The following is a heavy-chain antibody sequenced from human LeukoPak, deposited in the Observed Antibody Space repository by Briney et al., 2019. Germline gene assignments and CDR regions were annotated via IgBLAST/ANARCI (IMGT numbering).Heavy chain of an antibody. Sequence: GGSLRLSCADSGFTFSSYWISWVRQAPGKGLEWVSNINQDGSEKYYVDSVRGRFTISRDNAKNSLYLQMNSLRAEDTAVYYCAISSPVATVGYWGQGTLVTVSS. J-gene: IGHJ4*02. CDR2: INQDGSEK. D-gene: IGHD4-23*01. CDR1: GFTFSSYW. V-gene: IGHV3-7*01. CDR3: AISSPVATVGY.